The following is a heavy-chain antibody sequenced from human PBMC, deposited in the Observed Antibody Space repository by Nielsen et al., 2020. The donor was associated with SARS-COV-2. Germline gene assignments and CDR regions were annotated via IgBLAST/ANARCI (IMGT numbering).Heavy chain of an antibody. CDR1: GGSISSGGYS. J-gene: IGHJ5*02. CDR3: ARSGGSGNCSGGSCYSFRFDP. V-gene: IGHV4-30-2*01. CDR2: IYHSGST. Sequence: SETLSLTCAVSGGSISSGGYSWSWIRQPPGKGLEWIGYIYHSGSTYYNPSLKSRVTISVDRSKNQFSLKLSSVTAADTAVYYCARSGGSGNCSGGSCYSFRFDPWGQGTLVTVSS. D-gene: IGHD2-15*01.